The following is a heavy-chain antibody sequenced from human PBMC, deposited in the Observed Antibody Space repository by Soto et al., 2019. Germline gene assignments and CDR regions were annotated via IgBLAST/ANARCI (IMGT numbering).Heavy chain of an antibody. D-gene: IGHD5-12*01. V-gene: IGHV1-69*12. CDR2: IVPIVDTS. Sequence: QVQLVQSGAEVRQPASSVKVPCKTSGGTFSSYAISWVRQAPGKGLEWMGGIVPIVDTSTYAQKFQGRVTITADESTSTAYMELSSLRSDDTAIYYCVRVVAIPGYPDNWGQGTLVTVSS. J-gene: IGHJ4*02. CDR1: GGTFSSYA. CDR3: VRVVAIPGYPDN.